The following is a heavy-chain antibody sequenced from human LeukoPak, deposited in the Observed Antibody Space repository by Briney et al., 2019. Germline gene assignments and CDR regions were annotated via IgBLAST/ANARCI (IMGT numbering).Heavy chain of an antibody. V-gene: IGHV4-61*02. CDR1: GGSISSGCYY. J-gene: IGHJ6*03. D-gene: IGHD1-26*01. CDR3: ARAHSGSTLDYYYYYMDV. Sequence: SQTLSLTCTVSGGSISSGCYYWSWIRQPAGKGLEWIGRIYASGSTNYNPSLKSRVTISVDTSKNQFSLKLSSVTAADTAVYYCARAHSGSTLDYYYYYMDVWGKGTTVTVSS. CDR2: IYASGST.